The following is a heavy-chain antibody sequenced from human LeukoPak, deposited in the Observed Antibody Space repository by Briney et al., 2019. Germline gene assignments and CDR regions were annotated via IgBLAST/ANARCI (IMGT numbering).Heavy chain of an antibody. Sequence: PGGSLRLSCAASGFTFSGYWMHWVRQAPGKGLVWVSRIYSDGSSPSYADSVKGRITISRDSAKNTLYLQMNSLRAEDTAVYHCVRERGSSFDPWGQGTLVTVSS. CDR1: GFTFSGYW. V-gene: IGHV3-74*01. D-gene: IGHD3-10*01. CDR3: VRERGSSFDP. CDR2: IYSDGSSP. J-gene: IGHJ5*02.